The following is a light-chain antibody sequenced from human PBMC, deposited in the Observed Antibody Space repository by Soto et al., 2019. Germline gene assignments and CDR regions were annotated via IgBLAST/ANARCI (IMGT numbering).Light chain of an antibody. V-gene: IGKV1-16*01. CDR2: AAS. CDR3: QHYDGYPQI. J-gene: IGKJ5*01. CDR1: QGISTF. Sequence: DIQMTQSPSSLSASVGHRVTITCRPSQGISTFLAWFQQKPGKAPKTLIYAASSLHSGVPSRFSGSGSGTDFTLTISSLQPEDFATYYCQHYDGYPQIFGQGTRLEIK.